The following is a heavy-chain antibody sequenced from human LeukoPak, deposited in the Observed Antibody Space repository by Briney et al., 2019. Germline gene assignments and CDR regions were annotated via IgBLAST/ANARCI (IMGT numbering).Heavy chain of an antibody. CDR3: AKGKTSGWDQDAFDI. V-gene: IGHV3-23*01. CDR1: GFTFSSYA. J-gene: IGHJ3*02. CDR2: IIATGGST. D-gene: IGHD6-19*01. Sequence: GAPLRLSCAAAGFTFSSYAMSWVRQAPGKGLEWVSRIIATGGSTYYADSVKGRFAISRDNSKNTLYLQLNSLRVEDTAVYYCAKGKTSGWDQDAFDIWGQGTMVTVSS.